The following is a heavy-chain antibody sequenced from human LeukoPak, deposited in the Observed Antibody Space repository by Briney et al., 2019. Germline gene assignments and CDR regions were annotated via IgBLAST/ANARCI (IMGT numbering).Heavy chain of an antibody. Sequence: ASVKVSCKASGYTFTSYYMHWVRQAPGQGLEWMGIINPSGGSTSYAQKFQGRVTMTRDMSTSTVYMELSSLRSEDTAVYYCARDQSGGDFDYWGQGTLVTVSS. CDR1: GYTFTSYY. CDR3: ARDQSGGDFDY. V-gene: IGHV1-46*01. J-gene: IGHJ4*02. CDR2: INPSGGST. D-gene: IGHD2-21*01.